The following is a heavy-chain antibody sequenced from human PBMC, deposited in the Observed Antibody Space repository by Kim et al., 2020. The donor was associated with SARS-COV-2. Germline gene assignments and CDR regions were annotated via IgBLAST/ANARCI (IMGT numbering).Heavy chain of an antibody. D-gene: IGHD3-3*01. V-gene: IGHV3-30-3*01. CDR2: ISYDGSNK. Sequence: GGSLRLSCAASGFTFSSYAMHWVRQAPGKGLEWVAVISYDGSNKYYADSVKGRFTISRDNSKNTLYLQMNSLRAEDMAVYYCARDLFTSRSYYDFWSGNPDCFDYWGQGTLVTVSS. CDR1: GFTFSSYA. CDR3: ARDLFTSRSYYDFWSGNPDCFDY. J-gene: IGHJ4*02.